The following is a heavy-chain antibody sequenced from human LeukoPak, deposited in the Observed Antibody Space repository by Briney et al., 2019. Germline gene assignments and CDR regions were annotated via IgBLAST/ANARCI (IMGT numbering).Heavy chain of an antibody. CDR1: GFTFSSYG. D-gene: IGHD3-22*01. CDR3: AKSYYDSSGYYSEFGTYYYDY. Sequence: GGSLRLSCAASGFTFSSYGMSWVRQAPGKGLEWVSAISGSGGSTYYADSVKGRFTISRDNSKNTLYLQMNSLRAEDTAVYYCAKSYYDSSGYYSEFGTYYYDYWGQGTLVTVSS. J-gene: IGHJ4*02. V-gene: IGHV3-23*01. CDR2: ISGSGGST.